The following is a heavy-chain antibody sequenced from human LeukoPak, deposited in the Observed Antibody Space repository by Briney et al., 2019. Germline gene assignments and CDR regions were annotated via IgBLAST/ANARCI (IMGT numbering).Heavy chain of an antibody. D-gene: IGHD3-3*01. CDR2: VYYSGST. CDR3: ARHERLGQFDY. V-gene: IGHV4-59*08. Sequence: SETLSLTCTVSSGSISSYYWSWIRQPPGKGLEWIGYVYYSGSTNYNPSLKSRVTISVDTSKNQFSLKLSSVTAADTAVYYCARHERLGQFDYWGQGTLVTVSS. CDR1: SGSISSYY. J-gene: IGHJ4*02.